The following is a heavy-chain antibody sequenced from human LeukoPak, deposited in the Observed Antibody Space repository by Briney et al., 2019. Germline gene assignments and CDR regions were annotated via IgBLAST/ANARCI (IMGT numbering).Heavy chain of an antibody. V-gene: IGHV3-11*01. Sequence: GSLRLSCAASGFTFSDYYMSWIRQAPGKGLEWVSYISSSGSTKYSADSVKGRFTISRDNAKNSLFLQMKSLRAEDTAVYYCVRTRKNYYDSSGLFDYWGQGTLVTVSS. J-gene: IGHJ4*02. CDR1: GFTFSDYY. CDR2: ISSSGSTK. CDR3: VRTRKNYYDSSGLFDY. D-gene: IGHD3-22*01.